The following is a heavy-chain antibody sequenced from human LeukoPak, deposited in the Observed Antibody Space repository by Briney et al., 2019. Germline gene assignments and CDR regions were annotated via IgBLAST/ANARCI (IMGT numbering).Heavy chain of an antibody. D-gene: IGHD2-2*01. CDR3: AXXXVGVPAAIEKYYYYGMDV. CDR2: ISYDGSNK. J-gene: IGHJ6*02. CDR1: GFTFSSYG. V-gene: IGHV3-30*03. Sequence: PGGSLRLSCAASGFTFSSYGMHWVRQAPGKGLEWVAVISYDGSNKYYADSVKGRFTISRDNSKNTLYLQMNSLRAEDTAVYYXAXXXVGVPAAIEKYYYYGMDVWGQGTTVTVSS.